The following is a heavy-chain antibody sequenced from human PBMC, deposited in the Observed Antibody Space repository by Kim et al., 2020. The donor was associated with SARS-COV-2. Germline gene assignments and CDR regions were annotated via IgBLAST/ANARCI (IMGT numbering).Heavy chain of an antibody. CDR1: GGSISSSTYY. J-gene: IGHJ5*02. Sequence: SETLSLTCTVSGGSISSSTYYWGWIRQPPGKGLEWIGSIYYSGSTYYNPSLKSRVTISVDTSKNQFSLKLSSVTAADTAVYYCARHVEGRLVMIAIYARWLGPWGQGPLLPVSS. D-gene: IGHD2-21*01. CDR2: IYYSGST. V-gene: IGHV4-39*01. CDR3: ARHVEGRLVMIAIYARWLGP.